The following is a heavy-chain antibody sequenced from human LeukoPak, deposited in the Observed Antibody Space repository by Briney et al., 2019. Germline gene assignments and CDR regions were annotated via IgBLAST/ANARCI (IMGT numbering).Heavy chain of an antibody. CDR2: ISGSGGST. J-gene: IGHJ4*02. D-gene: IGHD1-26*01. Sequence: GGSLRLSCAASGFTFSSYAMSWVRQAPGKGLEWVSAISGSGGSTYYADSVKGRFTISRDNSKNTLYLQMNSLRAEDTAVYYCAKVESDYSGSYHFDYRGQGTLVTVSS. CDR1: GFTFSSYA. V-gene: IGHV3-23*01. CDR3: AKVESDYSGSYHFDY.